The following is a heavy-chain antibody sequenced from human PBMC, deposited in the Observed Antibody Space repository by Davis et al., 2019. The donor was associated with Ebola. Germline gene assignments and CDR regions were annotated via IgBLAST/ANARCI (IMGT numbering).Heavy chain of an antibody. CDR2: IYYGGST. Sequence: MPSETLSLTCTVSGGSISSYYWSWIRQPPGKGLEWIGYIYYGGSTNYNPSLKSRVTISVDTSKNQFSLKLSSVTAADTAVYYCARGSAYYYGSGSYRGYGMDVWGQGTTVTVSS. CDR3: ARGSAYYYGSGSYRGYGMDV. V-gene: IGHV4-59*01. D-gene: IGHD3-10*01. CDR1: GGSISSYY. J-gene: IGHJ6*02.